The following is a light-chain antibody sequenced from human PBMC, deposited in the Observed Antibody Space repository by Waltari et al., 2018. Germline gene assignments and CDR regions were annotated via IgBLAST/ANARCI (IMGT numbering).Light chain of an antibody. CDR2: EDD. CDR1: RGGIDRNL. J-gene: IGLJ2*01. V-gene: IGLV6-57*02. CDR3: QSYDSNYLGV. Sequence: FMLTHPHSVSQPPGLTVTISWTDSRGGIDRNLWQGSPQRPGSAPTNVIYEDDQRPSGVPDRFSASIDSSSNSASLTISGLKTEGEADYYCQSYDSNYLGVFGGGTKLTVL.